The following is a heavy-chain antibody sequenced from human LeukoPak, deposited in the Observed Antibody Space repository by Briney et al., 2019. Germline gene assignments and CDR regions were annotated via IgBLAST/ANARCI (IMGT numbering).Heavy chain of an antibody. V-gene: IGHV4-34*01. D-gene: IGHD1-26*01. CDR3: ARYSGSYYAWFDP. CDR1: GGSFSGYY. CDR2: INHSGST. J-gene: IGHJ5*02. Sequence: SETLSLTCAVYGGSFSGYYWSWIRQPPGKGLEWIGEINHSGSTNYNPSLKSRVTISVDTSKNQFSLKLSSVTAADTAAYYCARYSGSYYAWFDPWGQGTLVTVSS.